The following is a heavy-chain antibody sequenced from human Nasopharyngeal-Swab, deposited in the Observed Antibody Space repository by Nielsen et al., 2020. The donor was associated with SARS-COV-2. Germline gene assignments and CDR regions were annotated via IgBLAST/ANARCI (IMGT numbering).Heavy chain of an antibody. V-gene: IGHV4-34*01. Sequence: SETLSLTCAVYGGSFSGYYWSWIRQPPGKGLEWIGEINHSGSTNYNPSLKSRVTISVDTSKNQFSLKLSSVTAADTAVYYCARSPRGGFDPWGQGALVTVSS. CDR1: GGSFSGYY. CDR3: ARSPRGGFDP. J-gene: IGHJ5*02. D-gene: IGHD3-10*01. CDR2: INHSGST.